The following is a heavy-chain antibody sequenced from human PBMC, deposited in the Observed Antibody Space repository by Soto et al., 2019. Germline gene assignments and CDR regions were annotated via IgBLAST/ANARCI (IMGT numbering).Heavy chain of an antibody. J-gene: IGHJ4*02. CDR2: ISYDGSNK. CDR1: GFTFSSYA. V-gene: IGHV3-30-3*01. D-gene: IGHD5-18*01. CDR3: ARDGPYSYGTFDY. Sequence: GGSLRLSCAASGFTFSSYAMHWVRQAPGKGLEWVAVISYDGSNKYYADSVKGRFTISRDNSKNTLYLQMNSLRAEDTAVYYCARDGPYSYGTFDYWGQGTLVTV.